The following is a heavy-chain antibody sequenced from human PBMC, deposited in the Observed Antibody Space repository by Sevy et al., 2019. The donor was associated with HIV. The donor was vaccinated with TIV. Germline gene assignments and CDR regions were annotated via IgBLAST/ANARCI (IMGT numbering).Heavy chain of an antibody. Sequence: GGSPRLSCAASGFTFSSYWMSWVRQAPGKGLEWVANIKQDGSEKYYVDSVKGRFTISRDNAKNSLYLQMNSLRAEDTAVYYCARGGEYSSSSGIDYWGQGTLVTVSS. CDR2: IKQDGSEK. J-gene: IGHJ4*02. CDR1: GFTFSSYW. D-gene: IGHD6-6*01. CDR3: ARGGEYSSSSGIDY. V-gene: IGHV3-7*01.